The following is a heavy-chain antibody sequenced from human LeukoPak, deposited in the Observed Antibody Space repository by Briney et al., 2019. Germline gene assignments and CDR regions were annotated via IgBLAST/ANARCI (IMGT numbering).Heavy chain of an antibody. V-gene: IGHV3-7*03. CDR3: ARGVYDYLLYYFDY. CDR2: IKQDGSEK. D-gene: IGHD3-16*01. J-gene: IGHJ4*02. CDR1: GFTFSSYW. Sequence: GGSLRLSCAASGFTFSSYWMSWVRQAPGKGLEWVANIKQDGSEKYYVDSVKGRFTISRDNAKNSLYLQMNGLRAEDTAVYYCARGVYDYLLYYFDYWGQGTLVTVSS.